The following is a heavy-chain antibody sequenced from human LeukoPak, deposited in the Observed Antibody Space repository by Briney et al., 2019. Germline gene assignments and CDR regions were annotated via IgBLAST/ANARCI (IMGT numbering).Heavy chain of an antibody. Sequence: PSETLSLTCTVSAASFISSSHHWGWIRQSPGKGLEWIGTVYYSRTTYYNPSLDGRVTISLDTSANHFSLQLNSVTAADTAVYYCVRHDGRGGATMGAFDSWGQGSLVTVSS. V-gene: IGHV4-39*01. J-gene: IGHJ5*01. CDR1: AASFISSSHH. D-gene: IGHD5-12*01. CDR3: VRHDGRGGATMGAFDS. CDR2: VYYSRTT.